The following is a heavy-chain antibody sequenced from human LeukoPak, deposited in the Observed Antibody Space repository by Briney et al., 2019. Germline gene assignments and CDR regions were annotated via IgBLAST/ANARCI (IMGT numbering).Heavy chain of an antibody. Sequence: GGSLRLSCTASGFRFSDYYMGWIRQAPGKGLEWVSYISDRGDTIYYADSVKGRFTISRDNANNSVSLQMNSLRPEDTAVYYCARLKAGNWGPGTLVAVSS. J-gene: IGHJ4*02. CDR2: ISDRGDTI. CDR3: ARLKAGN. V-gene: IGHV3-11*01. CDR1: GFRFSDYY.